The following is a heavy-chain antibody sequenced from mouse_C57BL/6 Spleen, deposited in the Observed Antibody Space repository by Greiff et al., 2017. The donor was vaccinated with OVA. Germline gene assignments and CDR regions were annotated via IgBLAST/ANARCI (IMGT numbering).Heavy chain of an antibody. CDR3: TREGSSGYGFAY. V-gene: IGHV1-15*01. CDR2: IDPETGGT. D-gene: IGHD3-2*02. Sequence: QVHVKQSGAELVRPGASVTLSCKASGYTFTDYEMHWVKQTPVHGLEWIGAIDPETGGTAYNQKFKGKAILTADKSSSTAYMELRSLTSEDSAVYYCTREGSSGYGFAYWGQGTLVTVSA. J-gene: IGHJ3*01. CDR1: GYTFTDYE.